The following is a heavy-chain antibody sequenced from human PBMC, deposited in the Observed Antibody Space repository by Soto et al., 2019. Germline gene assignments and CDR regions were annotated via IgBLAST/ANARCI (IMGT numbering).Heavy chain of an antibody. D-gene: IGHD1-1*01. J-gene: IGHJ4*02. CDR3: ARRAETNGWNGFGADKYYFDF. V-gene: IGHV1-8*01. CDR1: GYTFTSYD. Sequence: QVQLVQSGAEVRKPGASVKVSCEASGYTFTSYDIYWVRQATGQGLEWMGWMNPNTGNSGYAQKFQGRVTMTGDTSISTAHMELSSLRSEDTAVYYCARRAETNGWNGFGADKYYFDFWGQGTLVTVSS. CDR2: MNPNTGNS.